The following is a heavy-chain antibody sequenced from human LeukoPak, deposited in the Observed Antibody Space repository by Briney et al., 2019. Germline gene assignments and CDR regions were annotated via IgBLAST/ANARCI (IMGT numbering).Heavy chain of an antibody. J-gene: IGHJ4*02. Sequence: SETLSLTCTVSGGSVSSGSYYWSWIRQPPGKGLEWIGYIYYSGSTNYNPSLKSRVTISVDTSKNQLSLKLSSVTAADTAVYYCARVVGATVVTRNIDYWGQGTLVTVSS. CDR1: GGSVSSGSYY. V-gene: IGHV4-61*01. CDR2: IYYSGST. D-gene: IGHD4-23*01. CDR3: ARVVGATVVTRNIDY.